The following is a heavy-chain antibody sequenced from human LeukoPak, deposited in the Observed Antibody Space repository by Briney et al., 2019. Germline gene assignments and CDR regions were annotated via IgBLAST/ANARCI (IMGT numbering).Heavy chain of an antibody. V-gene: IGHV1-18*01. Sequence: ASVKVSCKASGYTFTSYGISWVRQAPGQGLEWMGWISAYNGNTNYAQKLQGRVTMATDTSTSTAYMELRSLRSDDTAVYYCARDRGHIAVVTAITFDIWGQGTMVTVSS. J-gene: IGHJ3*02. CDR3: ARDRGHIAVVTAITFDI. CDR1: GYTFTSYG. D-gene: IGHD2-21*02. CDR2: ISAYNGNT.